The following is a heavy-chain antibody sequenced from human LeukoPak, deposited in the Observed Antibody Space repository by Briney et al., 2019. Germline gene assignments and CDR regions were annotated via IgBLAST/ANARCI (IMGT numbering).Heavy chain of an antibody. J-gene: IGHJ4*02. D-gene: IGHD6-19*01. CDR3: AKDATAMTGTFDS. Sequence: PGGSLRLSCAVSGITFSRLPMTWVRQAPGKGLQWVSAITTGGDTTFYADSVKGRFTISRDNSKNTLYLQMNSLRAEDTAVYYCAKDATAMTGTFDSWGQGTLVTVSS. CDR1: GITFSRLP. CDR2: ITTGGDTT. V-gene: IGHV3-23*01.